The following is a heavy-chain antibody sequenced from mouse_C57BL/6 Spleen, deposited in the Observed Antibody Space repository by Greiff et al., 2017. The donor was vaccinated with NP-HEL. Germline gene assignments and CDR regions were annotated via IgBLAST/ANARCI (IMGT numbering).Heavy chain of an antibody. CDR2: IYPGSGNT. Sequence: QVQLKESGAELVRPGASVKLSCKASGYTFTDYYINWVKQRPGQGLEWIARIYPGSGNTYYNEKFKGKATLTAEKSSSTAYMQLSSLTSEDSAVYFCARYDYYGSSYEDYAMDYWGQGTSVTVSS. D-gene: IGHD1-1*01. CDR3: ARYDYYGSSYEDYAMDY. CDR1: GYTFTDYY. V-gene: IGHV1-76*01. J-gene: IGHJ4*01.